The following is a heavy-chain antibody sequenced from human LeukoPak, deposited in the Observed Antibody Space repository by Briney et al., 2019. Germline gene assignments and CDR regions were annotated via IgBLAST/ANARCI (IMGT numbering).Heavy chain of an antibody. CDR2: INPNSGDT. Sequence: RINPNSGDTNYAQKFQGRVTMTRDTSISTAYMELSRLRSDDTAVYYCARDYCGGDCFPGYWGQGTLVTVSS. V-gene: IGHV1-2*06. CDR3: ARDYCGGDCFPGY. D-gene: IGHD2-21*02. J-gene: IGHJ4*02.